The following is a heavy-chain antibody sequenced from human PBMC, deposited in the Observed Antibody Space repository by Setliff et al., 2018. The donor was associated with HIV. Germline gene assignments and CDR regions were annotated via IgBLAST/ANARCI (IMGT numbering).Heavy chain of an antibody. CDR1: GYTFTNYD. CDR3: ARVADRNYDFLIAYEY. D-gene: IGHD3-3*01. Sequence: ASVTVSCKPSGYTFTNYDINWVRQAAGQGLEWMGWMNPDRRNTGYAQRCEGSVTMTWDTSISTAYMELNNVIFEDTDVYYCARVADRNYDFLIAYEYWGQGTLVTVSS. CDR2: MNPDRRNT. V-gene: IGHV1-8*02. J-gene: IGHJ4*02.